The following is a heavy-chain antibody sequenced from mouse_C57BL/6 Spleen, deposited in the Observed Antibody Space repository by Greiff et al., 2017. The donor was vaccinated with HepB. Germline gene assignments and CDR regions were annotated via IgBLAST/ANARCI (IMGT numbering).Heavy chain of an antibody. J-gene: IGHJ4*01. Sequence: EVQLQESGGGLVKPGGSLKLSCAASGFTFSSYTMSWVRQTPEKRLEWVATISGGGGNTYYPDSVKGRFTISRDNAKNTLYLQMSSLRSEDTALYYCARQSSYYAMDYWGQGTSVTVSS. CDR1: GFTFSSYT. CDR2: ISGGGGNT. CDR3: ARQSSYYAMDY. V-gene: IGHV5-9*01.